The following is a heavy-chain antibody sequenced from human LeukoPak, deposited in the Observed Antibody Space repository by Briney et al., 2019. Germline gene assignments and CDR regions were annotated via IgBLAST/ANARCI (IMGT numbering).Heavy chain of an antibody. CDR2: IYRSGST. J-gene: IGHJ4*02. Sequence: KPSETLSLTCAVSGYSISSGYYWGWIRQPPGQGLAWIGSIYRSGSTYYNPSLKSRVTISVDTSKNQFSLKLSSVTAADTAVYYCARDPLPAATVFDYWGQGTLVTVSS. D-gene: IGHD2-2*01. CDR3: ARDPLPAATVFDY. CDR1: GYSISSGYY. V-gene: IGHV4-38-2*02.